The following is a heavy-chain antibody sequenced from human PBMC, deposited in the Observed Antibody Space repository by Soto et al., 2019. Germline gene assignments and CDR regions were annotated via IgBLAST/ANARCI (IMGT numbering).Heavy chain of an antibody. Sequence: GGSLRLSCAASGFTFSNAWMNWVRQAPGEGLEWAGRIKSKVNGGTIDYAAPVRGRFTISRDDSKNTFYLQMNSLKTEETAVYYCTTGGYYFDYWGQGTLVTVSS. CDR2: IKSKVNGGTI. CDR1: GFTFSNAW. D-gene: IGHD3-16*01. CDR3: TTGGYYFDY. J-gene: IGHJ4*02. V-gene: IGHV3-15*01.